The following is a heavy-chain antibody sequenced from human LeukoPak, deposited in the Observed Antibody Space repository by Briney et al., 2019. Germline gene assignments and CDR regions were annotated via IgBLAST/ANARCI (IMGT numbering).Heavy chain of an antibody. CDR2: IKQDGSEK. D-gene: IGHD6-6*01. CDR3: ARESFAARWD. Sequence: WIRQSPGKGLEWVANIKQDGSEKYYVDSVKGRFTISRDNAENSLYLQMNSLRAEDTAVYYCARESFAARWDWGQGTLVTVSS. V-gene: IGHV3-7*01. J-gene: IGHJ4*02.